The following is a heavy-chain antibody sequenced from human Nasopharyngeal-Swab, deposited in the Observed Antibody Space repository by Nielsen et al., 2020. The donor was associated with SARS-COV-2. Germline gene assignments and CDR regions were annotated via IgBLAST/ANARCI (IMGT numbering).Heavy chain of an antibody. D-gene: IGHD5/OR15-5a*01. Sequence: WIRQPPGKGLEWVANIKQDGSEKYYVDSVKGRFTISRDNAKNSLYLQMNSLRAEDTAVYYCSRGDRSSGYWGQGTLGTVSS. V-gene: IGHV3-7*01. CDR2: IKQDGSEK. CDR3: SRGDRSSGY. J-gene: IGHJ4*02.